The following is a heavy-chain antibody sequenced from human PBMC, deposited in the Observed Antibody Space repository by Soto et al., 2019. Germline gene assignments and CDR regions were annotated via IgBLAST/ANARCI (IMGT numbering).Heavy chain of an antibody. CDR3: AKELLRLGESLERYFDY. D-gene: IGHD3-10*01. V-gene: IGHV3-23*01. Sequence: EVQLLESGGDLVQPGGSLRLSCAASGFTFSTYAMSWVRQAPGKGLEWVSAISGSGSSRYYADSAKGRFTISRDNSKNTLFLQLNSLRAEDTAVHYCAKELLRLGESLERYFDYWGQGTLVTVSS. CDR2: ISGSGSSR. CDR1: GFTFSTYA. J-gene: IGHJ4*02.